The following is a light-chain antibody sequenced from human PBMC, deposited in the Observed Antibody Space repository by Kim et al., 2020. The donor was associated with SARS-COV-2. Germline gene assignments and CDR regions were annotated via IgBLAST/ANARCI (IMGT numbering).Light chain of an antibody. CDR1: QSIGAN. CDR3: QQYNNWWT. J-gene: IGKJ1*01. CDR2: DAS. Sequence: DIRMSQSPVTLSVSPGERASLTCWASQSIGANLAWYQQKDGQPPRLLIYDASTRATGIPARFSGSGSGTEFTLTISSLQSEDVAVYFCQQYNNWWTFGQGTKVDIK. V-gene: IGKV3-15*01.